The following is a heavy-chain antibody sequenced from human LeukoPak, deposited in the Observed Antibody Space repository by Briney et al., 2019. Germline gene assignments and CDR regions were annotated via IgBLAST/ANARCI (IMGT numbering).Heavy chain of an antibody. CDR3: VAGAVGAFDI. J-gene: IGHJ3*02. CDR2: IGTAGDT. Sequence: GGSLRLSCAASGFAFSSHDMHWVRQATGKGLEWVSAIGTAGDTYYPGPVRGRFTISRENAKNSLYLQMNSLRAGDTAVYYCVAGAVGAFDIWGQGTMVTVSS. V-gene: IGHV3-13*01. CDR1: GFAFSSHD. D-gene: IGHD3-16*01.